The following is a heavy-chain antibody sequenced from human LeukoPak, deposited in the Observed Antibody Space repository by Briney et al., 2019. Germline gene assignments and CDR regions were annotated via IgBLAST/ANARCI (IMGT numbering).Heavy chain of an antibody. Sequence: GGSLRLPCAASGFTFSSYSMNWVRQAPGKGLEWVSSISSSSSYIYYADSVKGRFTISRDNAKNSLYLQMNSLRAEDTAVYYCARGTAVTTKYNWFDPWGQGTLVTVSS. J-gene: IGHJ5*02. CDR3: ARGTAVTTKYNWFDP. CDR1: GFTFSSYS. D-gene: IGHD4-17*01. CDR2: ISSSSSYI. V-gene: IGHV3-21*01.